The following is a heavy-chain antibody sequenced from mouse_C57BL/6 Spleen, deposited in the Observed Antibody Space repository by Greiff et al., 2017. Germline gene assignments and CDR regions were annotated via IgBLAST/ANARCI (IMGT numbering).Heavy chain of an antibody. Sequence: ESGPGMVKPSQSLSLTCTVTGYSITSGYDWHWIRHFPGNKLEWMGYISYSGSTNYNPSLKSRISITHDTSKNHFFLKVKSVTTEDTATYYCAREEGRFYYFDYWGQGTTLTVSS. CDR3: AREEGRFYYFDY. J-gene: IGHJ2*01. CDR2: ISYSGST. CDR1: GYSITSGYD. V-gene: IGHV3-1*01.